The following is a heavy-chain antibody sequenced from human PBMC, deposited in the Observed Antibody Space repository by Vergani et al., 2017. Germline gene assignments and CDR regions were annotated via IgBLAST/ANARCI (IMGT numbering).Heavy chain of an antibody. CDR3: ASKRGACRAAYCHSYDF. CDR1: GDSVISTDYH. J-gene: IGHJ4*02. Sequence: QVQLQESGPGLVKPSETLALTCTVSGDSVISTDYHWGWIRQPPGKGLEWIGSMDYSGSTSYNPSLESRISISFETPKNQFSLELTSVTAADTAVYYCASKRGACRAAYCHSYDFWGPGTLVGVSS. D-gene: IGHD2-15*01. CDR2: MDYSGST. V-gene: IGHV4-39*01.